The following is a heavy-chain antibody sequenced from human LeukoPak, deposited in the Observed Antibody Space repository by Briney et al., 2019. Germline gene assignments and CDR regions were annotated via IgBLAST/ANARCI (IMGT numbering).Heavy chain of an antibody. J-gene: IGHJ4*02. V-gene: IGHV3-66*01. CDR2: IFGGGST. Sequence: GGSLRLSCSASGFTVSSNYMTWVRQAPGKGLEWVSVIFGGGSTYYAGSVKGRFTISRDNSKNTLFLQMNSLRVEDTAVYYCARGPGGYDNWGQGTLVTVSS. CDR3: ARGPGGYDN. D-gene: IGHD3-16*01. CDR1: GFTVSSNY.